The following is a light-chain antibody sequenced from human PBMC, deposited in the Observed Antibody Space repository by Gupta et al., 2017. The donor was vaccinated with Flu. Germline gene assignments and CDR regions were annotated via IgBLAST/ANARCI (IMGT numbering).Light chain of an antibody. CDR3: QQSDSSPWT. V-gene: IGKV1-39*01. CDR1: TSISHY. J-gene: IGKJ1*01. Sequence: PSSLFASGGARVTISCRASTSISHYLNWYQQTPGTATELLVSVASSLQSRVPPRFSGSGSGTEFTITISSPQPEEFATYVCQQSDSSPWTCGHGTKVEIK. CDR2: VAS.